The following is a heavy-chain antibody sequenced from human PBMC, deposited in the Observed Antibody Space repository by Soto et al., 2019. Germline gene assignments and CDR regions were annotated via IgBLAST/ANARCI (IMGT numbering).Heavy chain of an antibody. D-gene: IGHD1-1*01. J-gene: IGHJ6*02. Sequence: SLSLPCTVTGGSMTSGEQDWTWIRHRPGEGLEWFGYINHRGSLYYNPSLKSRVSMSVDTSKNQFSLNLSSVTAADTAVYYCARELPQRQGSNMDVWGQGTTVTVPS. CDR3: ARELPQRQGSNMDV. V-gene: IGHV4-31*03. CDR2: INHRGSL. CDR1: GGSMTSGEQD.